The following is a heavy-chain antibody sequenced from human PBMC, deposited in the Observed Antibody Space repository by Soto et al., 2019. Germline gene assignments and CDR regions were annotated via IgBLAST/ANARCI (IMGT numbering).Heavy chain of an antibody. CDR3: ARDSGYSSGYSMDV. J-gene: IGHJ6*02. V-gene: IGHV3-48*02. CDR1: GFTFSSYN. CDR2: ITGGSSTI. Sequence: GESLKISCAASGFTFSSYNMNWVRQAPGKGLEWVSYITGGSSTIYYADSVKGRFTISRDNAKNSLYLQMNSLGDEDTAVYYCARDSGYSSGYSMDVWGQGTTVTVSS. D-gene: IGHD6-19*01.